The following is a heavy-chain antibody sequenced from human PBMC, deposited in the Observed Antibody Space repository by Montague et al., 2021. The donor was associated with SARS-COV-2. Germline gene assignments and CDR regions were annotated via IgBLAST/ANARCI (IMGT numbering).Heavy chain of an antibody. D-gene: IGHD3-9*01. CDR1: GGSFSGYY. CDR3: ARGLAELRYFDWYHYYFDY. Sequence: SETLSLTCAVYGGSFSGYYWSWIRQPPGKGLEWIGEINHSGSTNYNPSLKSRVTISVDTSKNQFSLKLSSVTAADTAAYYCARGLAELRYFDWYHYYFDYWGQGTLVTVSS. V-gene: IGHV4-34*01. J-gene: IGHJ4*02. CDR2: INHSGST.